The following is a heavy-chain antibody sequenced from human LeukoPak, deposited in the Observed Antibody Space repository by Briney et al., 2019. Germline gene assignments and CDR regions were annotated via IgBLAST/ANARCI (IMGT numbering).Heavy chain of an antibody. Sequence: GASVKVSCKASGYTFTSYYLHWVRQAPGQGLEWMGIINPSGGSTTYAQKFQGRVTMTRDTSTSTVYMELSSLRSEDTAVYYCARDGSSRSSWYDAWGQGTLVTVSS. CDR2: INPSGGST. CDR3: ARDGSSRSSWYDA. V-gene: IGHV1-46*01. D-gene: IGHD6-13*01. J-gene: IGHJ5*02. CDR1: GYTFTSYY.